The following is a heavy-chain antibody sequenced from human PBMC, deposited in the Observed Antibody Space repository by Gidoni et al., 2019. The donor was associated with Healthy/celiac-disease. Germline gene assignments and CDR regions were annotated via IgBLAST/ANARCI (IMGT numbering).Heavy chain of an antibody. Sequence: SWVRQAPGQGLEWMGGIIPIFGTANYAQKFQGRVTITADESTSTAYMELSSLRSEDTAVYYCARGAFVPAASRYYYYYYMDVWGKGTTVTVSS. V-gene: IGHV1-69*01. CDR2: IIPIFGTA. D-gene: IGHD2-2*01. J-gene: IGHJ6*03. CDR3: ARGAFVPAASRYYYYYYMDV.